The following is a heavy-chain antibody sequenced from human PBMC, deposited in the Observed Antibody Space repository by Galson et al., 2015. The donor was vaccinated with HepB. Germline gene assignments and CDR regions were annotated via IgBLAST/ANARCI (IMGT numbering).Heavy chain of an antibody. D-gene: IGHD2-2*01. CDR3: AREIGYLVPAVGARRYYYYGMDV. CDR1: GYTFTNYG. Sequence: SVKVSCKASGYTFTNYGITWLRQAPGQGLERMAWISAYNGITKYTQNFQGRVSMTTDTSTNTAYMELRSLSSDDTAVYYCAREIGYLVPAVGARRYYYYGMDVWGQGTTVTVSS. CDR2: ISAYNGIT. J-gene: IGHJ6*02. V-gene: IGHV1-18*04.